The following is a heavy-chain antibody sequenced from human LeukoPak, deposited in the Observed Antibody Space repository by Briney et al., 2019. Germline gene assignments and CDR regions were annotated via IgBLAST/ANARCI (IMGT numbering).Heavy chain of an antibody. CDR3: ARERFGGAQDWFDP. D-gene: IGHD2-21*01. CDR1: GYTFTSYD. J-gene: IGHJ5*02. CDR2: MNPNSGNT. V-gene: IGHV1-8*01. Sequence: ASVKVSCKASGYTFTSYDINWVRQATRQGLEWMGWMNPNSGNTGYAQKFQGRVTMTRNTSISTAYMELSSLRSEDTAVYYCARERFGGAQDWFDPWGQGTLVTVSS.